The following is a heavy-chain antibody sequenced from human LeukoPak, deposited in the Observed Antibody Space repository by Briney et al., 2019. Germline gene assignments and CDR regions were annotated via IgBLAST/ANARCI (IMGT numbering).Heavy chain of an antibody. CDR2: IYYSGST. Sequence: SETLSLTCTVSGGSISSSSYYWGWIRQPPGKGLEWIGGIYYSGSTYYNPSLKSRVTISVDTSKNQFSLKLSSVTAADTAVYYCARLRSQGRFDYWGQGTLVTVSS. CDR1: GGSISSSSYY. CDR3: ARLRSQGRFDY. V-gene: IGHV4-39*01. J-gene: IGHJ4*02.